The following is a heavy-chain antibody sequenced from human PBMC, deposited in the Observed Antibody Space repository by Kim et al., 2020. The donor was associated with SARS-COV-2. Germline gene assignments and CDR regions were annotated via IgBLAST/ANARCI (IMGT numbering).Heavy chain of an antibody. Sequence: SETLSLTCTVSGGSISSYYWSWIRQPPGKGLEWIGYIYYSGSTNYNPSLKSRVTISVDTSKNQFSLKLSSVTAADTAVYYCARLGDILTGGMDVWGQGTTVTVSS. CDR1: GGSISSYY. V-gene: IGHV4-59*08. J-gene: IGHJ6*02. CDR2: IYYSGST. CDR3: ARLGDILTGGMDV. D-gene: IGHD3-9*01.